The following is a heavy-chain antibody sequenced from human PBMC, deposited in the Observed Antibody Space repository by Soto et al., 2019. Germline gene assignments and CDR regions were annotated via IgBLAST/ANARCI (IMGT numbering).Heavy chain of an antibody. J-gene: IGHJ4*02. Sequence: QVQLVQSGAEVKKPGSSLRVSCKASGDTFNFYTINWVRQAPGLGLEWLGRIIPYLSVSNYAQKFQGRVTIPADKSTNTADMEVRSLRSEDTAMYYCATSFGSGYRAFDYWGQGALVTVSS. D-gene: IGHD3-10*01. CDR3: ATSFGSGYRAFDY. V-gene: IGHV1-69*02. CDR1: GDTFNFYT. CDR2: IIPYLSVS.